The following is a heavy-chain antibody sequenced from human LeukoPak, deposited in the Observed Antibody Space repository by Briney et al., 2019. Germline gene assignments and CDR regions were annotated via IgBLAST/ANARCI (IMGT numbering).Heavy chain of an antibody. CDR3: ARSRDYYDSTGIDP. J-gene: IGHJ5*02. D-gene: IGHD3-22*01. V-gene: IGHV1-2*02. Sequence: ASVKVSCKASGYTFTGYYIHWVRQAPGQGLEWLGWINPNSGGTNYAQKFQGRVTMTRDTSINTAYMELSRLRSDDTAVYYCARSRDYYDSTGIDPWGQGTLVTVSS. CDR1: GYTFTGYY. CDR2: INPNSGGT.